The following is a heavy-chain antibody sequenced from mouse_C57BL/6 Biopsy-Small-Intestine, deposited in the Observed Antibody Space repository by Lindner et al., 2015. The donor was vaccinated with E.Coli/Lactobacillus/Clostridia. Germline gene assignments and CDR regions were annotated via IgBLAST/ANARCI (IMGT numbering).Heavy chain of an antibody. V-gene: IGHV1-47*01. CDR3: ARSRNWDAAMDY. CDR2: FHPYNDDT. D-gene: IGHD4-1*01. J-gene: IGHJ4*01. CDR1: GYTFTTYP. Sequence: VQLQXSGAELVKPGASVKMSCKASGYTFTTYPIEWMKQNHGKSLEWIGNFHPYNDDTNYNEEFKDKATLTVQKSSNTVYLELSRLTSDDSAVYYCARSRNWDAAMDYWGQGTSVTVSS.